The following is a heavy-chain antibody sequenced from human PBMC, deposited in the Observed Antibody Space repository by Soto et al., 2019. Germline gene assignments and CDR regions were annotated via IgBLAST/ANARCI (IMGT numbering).Heavy chain of an antibody. CDR3: ASNPPYYYYYGMDV. CDR1: GFTFSSYS. V-gene: IGHV3-48*02. J-gene: IGHJ6*02. CDR2: ISSSSSTI. Sequence: PGGSLRLSCAASGFTFSSYSMNWVRQAPGKGLEWVSYISSSSSTIYYADSVKGRFTISRDNAKNSLYLQMNSLRDEDTAVYYCASNPPYYYYYGMDVWGQGTTVTVSS.